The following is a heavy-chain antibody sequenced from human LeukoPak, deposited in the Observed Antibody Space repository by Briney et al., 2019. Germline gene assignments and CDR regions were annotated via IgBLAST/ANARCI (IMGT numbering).Heavy chain of an antibody. CDR2: IYYSGST. D-gene: IGHD5-12*01. CDR3: AGGYSGYHSLDY. V-gene: IGHV4-39*02. J-gene: IGHJ4*02. Sequence: PSETLSLTCTVSGGSISSSNYYWGWIRQPPGKGLEGIGNIYYSGSTYYNPSLKSRATISVDTPKNHFSLRLTSVTAPDTAVYFCAGGYSGYHSLDYWGQGTLVTVSS. CDR1: GGSISSSNYY.